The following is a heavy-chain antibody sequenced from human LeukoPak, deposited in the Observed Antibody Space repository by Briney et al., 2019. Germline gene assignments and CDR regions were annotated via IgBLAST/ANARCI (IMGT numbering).Heavy chain of an antibody. V-gene: IGHV4-4*07. CDR2: IYTSGST. CDR3: ARGVSSGYYRSNWFDP. J-gene: IGHJ5*02. D-gene: IGHD3-22*01. CDR1: GGSISSYY. Sequence: PSETLSLTCTVSGGSISSYYWSWIRQPAGKGLEWIGRIYTSGSTNYNPSLKSRVTMSVDTSKNQFSLKLSSVTAADTAVYYCARGVSSGYYRSNWFDPWGQGTLVTVSS.